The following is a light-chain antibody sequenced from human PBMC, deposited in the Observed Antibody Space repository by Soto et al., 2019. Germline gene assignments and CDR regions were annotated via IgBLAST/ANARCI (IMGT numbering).Light chain of an antibody. CDR1: TSNLGAGYD. J-gene: IGLJ3*02. Sequence: QSVLTQPPSVSGAPGQRVTLSCTGNTSNLGAGYDVHWYQQLPGAAPKLVIFGNRNRPSGVPERFSGSKSGTSASLAITGLQAEDDADYYCQAYDYSLTASVFGGGTKLTVL. V-gene: IGLV1-40*01. CDR3: QAYDYSLTASV. CDR2: GNR.